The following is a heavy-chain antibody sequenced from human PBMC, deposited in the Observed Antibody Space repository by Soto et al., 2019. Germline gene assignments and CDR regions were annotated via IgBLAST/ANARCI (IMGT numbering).Heavy chain of an antibody. CDR3: AASDSSGYYQTYYYYYGMDV. CDR2: IVVGSGNT. Sequence: ASVKVSCKASGFTFTSSAVQWVRQARGQRLEWIGWIVVGSGNTNYAQKFQERVTIIRDMSTSTAYMELSSLRSEDTAVYYCAASDSSGYYQTYYYYYGMDVWGQGTTVTVSS. CDR1: GFTFTSSA. V-gene: IGHV1-58*01. J-gene: IGHJ6*02. D-gene: IGHD3-22*01.